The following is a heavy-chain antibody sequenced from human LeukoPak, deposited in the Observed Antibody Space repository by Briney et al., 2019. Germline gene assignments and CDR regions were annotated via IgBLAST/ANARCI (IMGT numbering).Heavy chain of an antibody. J-gene: IGHJ5*02. CDR1: GGSISSSSHY. D-gene: IGHD4-17*01. Sequence: SETLSLTCTVSGGSISSSSHYWGWIRQIPGKGLEWIGSTYYSGSTYYNPSLKSRVTISLDTSKKQSSLKLSSVTAADTALYYCVRHNRYSGDSDLRTGSFDRWGQGILVTVSS. CDR3: VRHNRYSGDSDLRTGSFDR. CDR2: TYYSGST. V-gene: IGHV4-39*01.